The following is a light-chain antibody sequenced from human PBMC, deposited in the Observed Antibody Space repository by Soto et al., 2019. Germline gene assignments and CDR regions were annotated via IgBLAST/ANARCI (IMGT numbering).Light chain of an antibody. CDR1: QTISTL. CDR2: DAS. Sequence: IQMTQSPSTLSAPVGDRVTITCQARQTISTLLAWFQHKPGKAHNLLIYDASNLESGVPSRFSGSGSGTEFTLTISSLQSDDSATYFCQQYSHLVTFGQGTKLEIK. J-gene: IGKJ2*01. CDR3: QQYSHLVT. V-gene: IGKV1-5*01.